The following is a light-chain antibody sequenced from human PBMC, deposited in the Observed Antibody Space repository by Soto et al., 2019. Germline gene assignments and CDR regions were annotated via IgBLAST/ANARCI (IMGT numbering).Light chain of an antibody. CDR2: DAS. CDR3: QQSNSYSRT. CDR1: QSISSW. Sequence: DIQMTQSPSTLSASVGDRVTITCRASQSISSWLAWYQQKPGKAPKLLIYDASSLESGVPSRFSGSGSGTDFTLTISSLQPDDFATYYCQQSNSYSRTFGHGTKVEIK. J-gene: IGKJ1*01. V-gene: IGKV1-5*01.